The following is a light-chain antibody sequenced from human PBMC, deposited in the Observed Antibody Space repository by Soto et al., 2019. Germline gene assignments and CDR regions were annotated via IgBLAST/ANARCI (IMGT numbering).Light chain of an antibody. Sequence: QSALTQPRSVSGSPGQSVTISCTGTSSDVGTYNYVSWYQQHPGKAPKLVIYDVTKRPSGVPDRFSGSKSGNPASLTISGLQAEDEADYYCCSYAGSSLWVFGGGTKVTVL. CDR3: CSYAGSSLWV. V-gene: IGLV2-11*01. CDR2: DVT. CDR1: SSDVGTYNY. J-gene: IGLJ3*02.